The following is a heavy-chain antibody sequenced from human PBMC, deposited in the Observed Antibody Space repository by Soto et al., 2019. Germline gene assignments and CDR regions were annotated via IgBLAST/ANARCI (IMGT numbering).Heavy chain of an antibody. D-gene: IGHD1-1*01. CDR3: AKVMAQYNWNEGYFDY. V-gene: IGHV3-23*01. CDR1: GFTFSSYA. J-gene: IGHJ4*02. CDR2: ISGSGGST. Sequence: EVQLLESGGGLVQPGGSLRLSCAASGFTFSSYAMSWVRQAPGKGLEWVSAISGSGGSTYYADSVKGRFTISRDNSKNSLYLQMNSLRAEDTDVYYCAKVMAQYNWNEGYFDYWGQGTLVTVSS.